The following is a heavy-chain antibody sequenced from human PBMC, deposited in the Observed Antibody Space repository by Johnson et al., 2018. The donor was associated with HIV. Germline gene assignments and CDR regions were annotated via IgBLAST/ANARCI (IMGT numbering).Heavy chain of an antibody. CDR2: IRYDGSNK. Sequence: QVQLAQSGGGVVQPGGSLRLSCAASGFTFSSYGMHWVRQAPGKGLEWVAFIRYDGSNKYYADSVKGRFTISRDYSKNTLYLPMNSLRGEDTAVYYCATDRGGSYDAFHIWGQGTMVTVSS. J-gene: IGHJ3*02. CDR3: ATDRGGSYDAFHI. D-gene: IGHD1-26*01. V-gene: IGHV3-30*02. CDR1: GFTFSSYG.